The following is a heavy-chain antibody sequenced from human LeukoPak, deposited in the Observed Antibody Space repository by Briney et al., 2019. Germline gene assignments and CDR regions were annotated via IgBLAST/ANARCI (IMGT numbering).Heavy chain of an antibody. Sequence: SETLSLTCTVSGGSISSSSYYWGWIRQPPGKGLEWIGSIYYSGSTYYNPSLKSRVTISVDTSKNQFSLKLSSVTAADTAVYYCARDPMYSSGRRDYWGQGTLVTVSS. CDR1: GGSISSSSYY. D-gene: IGHD6-19*01. V-gene: IGHV4-39*07. J-gene: IGHJ4*02. CDR2: IYYSGST. CDR3: ARDPMYSSGRRDY.